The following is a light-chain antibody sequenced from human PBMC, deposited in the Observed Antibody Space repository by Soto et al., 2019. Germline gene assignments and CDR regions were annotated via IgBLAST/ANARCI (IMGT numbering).Light chain of an antibody. Sequence: QSVLTQPPSVSAAPGQTVTLSCSGSPSNIGSNYVSWYQQLLGAAPKLLIYDSNKRPSGIPDRFSGSKSGTSATLDITGLQTGDEADYQCGTWDNSLRGVVFGGGTKLTVL. CDR1: PSNIGSNY. CDR2: DSN. J-gene: IGLJ2*01. CDR3: GTWDNSLRGVV. V-gene: IGLV1-51*01.